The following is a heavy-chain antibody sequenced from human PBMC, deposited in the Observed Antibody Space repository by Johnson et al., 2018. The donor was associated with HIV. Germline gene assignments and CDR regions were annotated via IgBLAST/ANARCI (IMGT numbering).Heavy chain of an antibody. Sequence: QMLLVESGGGLVKPGGSLRLSCAASGFTFSNYAMHWVRQVPGKGLEWVAIISFDGSNEYYADSVKGRFTISRDNSKNTLYLQMNSLRAEDTAVYYCANFYKDNTLGLFGAFDIWGQGTMVTVSS. D-gene: IGHD5-24*01. CDR3: ANFYKDNTLGLFGAFDI. V-gene: IGHV3-30-3*01. CDR1: GFTFSNYA. J-gene: IGHJ3*02. CDR2: ISFDGSNE.